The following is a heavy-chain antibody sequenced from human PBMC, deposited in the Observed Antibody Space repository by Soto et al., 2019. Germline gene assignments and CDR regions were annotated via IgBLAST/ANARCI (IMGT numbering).Heavy chain of an antibody. CDR3: ARDLTIVPATHPRLENYGMDV. D-gene: IGHD2-2*01. Sequence: QVQLVQSAAEVKKPGASVKVSCKASGYSFTSYGISWVRRAPGQGLEWMGWVSPYNGHTQFAQRFQGRVTMTTDTSTKTAYMELRNLRSDDTAHYYCARDLTIVPATHPRLENYGMDVWVQGTTVIVSS. CDR2: VSPYNGHT. CDR1: GYSFTSYG. V-gene: IGHV1-18*01. J-gene: IGHJ6*02.